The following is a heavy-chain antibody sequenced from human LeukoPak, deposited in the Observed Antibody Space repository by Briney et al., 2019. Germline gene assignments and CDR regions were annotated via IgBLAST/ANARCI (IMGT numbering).Heavy chain of an antibody. D-gene: IGHD3-10*01. CDR3: SRTYSGGFRRVGEYDY. CDR2: ISGNSGNT. V-gene: IGHV1-18*01. J-gene: IGHJ4*02. Sequence: GASVNVSCKASGYIFTKYGINWIRQAPGQGPEWMGWISGNSGNTDFAPKFQGRLIMTTDTFTSTAFMELRSLRSDDTAVYYCSRTYSGGFRRVGEYDYWGQGTQVTVSS. CDR1: GYIFTKYG.